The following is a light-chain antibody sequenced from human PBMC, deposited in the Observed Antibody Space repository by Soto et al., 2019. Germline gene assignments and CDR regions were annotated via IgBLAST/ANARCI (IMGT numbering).Light chain of an antibody. J-gene: IGLJ2*01. CDR2: DVT. V-gene: IGLV2-14*03. CDR3: SSYSSSTTHVD. CDR1: SSDVGDFNY. Sequence: QSALTQPASVSGSPGRSVTISCTGTSSDVGDFNYVSWYQHLPGRAPKLIIYDVTNRPSGISYRFSASKSGRTASLTISGLQAEDEAYYYCSSYSSSTTHVDFGGGTKVTVL.